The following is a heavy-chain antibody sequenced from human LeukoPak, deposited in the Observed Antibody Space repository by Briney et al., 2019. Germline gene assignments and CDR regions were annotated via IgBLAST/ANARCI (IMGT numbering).Heavy chain of an antibody. J-gene: IGHJ6*03. CDR2: ISSSSSYI. Sequence: GGSLRLSCAASGFTFSSYSMNWVRQAPGKGLEWVSSISSSSSYIYYADSVKGRFTISRDNAKNSLYLQMNSLRAEDTAVYYCARAAAGLNYYYYMDVWGKGTTVTVSS. CDR1: GFTFSSYS. D-gene: IGHD6-13*01. V-gene: IGHV3-21*01. CDR3: ARAAAGLNYYYYMDV.